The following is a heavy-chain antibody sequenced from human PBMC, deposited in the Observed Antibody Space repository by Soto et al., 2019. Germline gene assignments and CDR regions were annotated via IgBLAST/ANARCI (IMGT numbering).Heavy chain of an antibody. D-gene: IGHD3-3*01. CDR1: GGTFSSYT. J-gene: IGHJ4*02. Sequence: QVQLVQSGAEVQKPGSSVKVSCKASGGTFSSYTISWVRQAPGQGLEWMGRIIPILGIANYAQKFQGRVTITADKSTSTAYMELSSLRSEDTAVYYCARGATAFGVVVYYFDYWGQGTLVTVSS. V-gene: IGHV1-69*02. CDR2: IIPILGIA. CDR3: ARGATAFGVVVYYFDY.